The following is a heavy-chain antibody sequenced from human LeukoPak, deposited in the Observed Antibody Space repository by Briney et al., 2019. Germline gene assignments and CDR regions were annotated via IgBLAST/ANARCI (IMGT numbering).Heavy chain of an antibody. CDR3: DRRPAPWFGEEVDC. J-gene: IGHJ4*02. Sequence: GGSLRLSCSASGFTFSSYGMQWVRQAPGKGLEYVSAISRDGGGTYYPDSVTGRFTISRDNSKNTLYFQMTSLSPQETAVYSYDRRPAPWFGEEVDCWGQGTLVTVSS. CDR2: ISRDGGGT. CDR1: GFTFSSYG. D-gene: IGHD3-10*01. V-gene: IGHV3-64D*06.